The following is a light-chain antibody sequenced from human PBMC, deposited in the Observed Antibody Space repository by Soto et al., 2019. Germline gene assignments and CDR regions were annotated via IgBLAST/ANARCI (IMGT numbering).Light chain of an antibody. CDR3: QQYYSHPYT. Sequence: AIRMTQSPSSFSASTGDRVTITCRASQGISSYLAWYQQKPGKAPNLLIYAASTLQSGVPSRFSGSGSGTDFTLTISCLQSEDFATYYCQQYYSHPYTFGQGTKLEIK. CDR2: AAS. CDR1: QGISSY. V-gene: IGKV1-8*01. J-gene: IGKJ2*01.